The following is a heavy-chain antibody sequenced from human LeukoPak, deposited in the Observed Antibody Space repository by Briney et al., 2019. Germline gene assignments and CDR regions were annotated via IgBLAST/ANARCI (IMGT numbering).Heavy chain of an antibody. V-gene: IGHV4-4*07. CDR1: GGSISSYY. Sequence: SEPLSLTCTVSGGSISSYYWSWIRQPAGRGVEWIGRIYTSGSTNYNPSLKSRVTMSVDTSKNQFSLKLSSVTAADTAVYYCAREALRGYYFDYWGQGTLVTVSS. CDR2: IYTSGST. CDR3: AREALRGYYFDY. D-gene: IGHD3-10*01. J-gene: IGHJ4*02.